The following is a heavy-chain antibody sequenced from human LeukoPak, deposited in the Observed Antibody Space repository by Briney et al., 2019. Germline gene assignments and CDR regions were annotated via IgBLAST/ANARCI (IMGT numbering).Heavy chain of an antibody. CDR2: ISAYNGNT. V-gene: IGHV1-18*01. CDR1: GGTFSTYT. D-gene: IGHD2-2*01. CDR3: ARGSRPFQRYCSSTSCYEFFDY. Sequence: ASVKVSCKASGGTFSTYTITWVRQAPGQGLEWMGWISAYNGNTNYAQKLQGRVTMTTDTSTSTAYMELRSLRSDDTAVYYCARGSRPFQRYCSSTSCYEFFDYWGQGTLVTVSS. J-gene: IGHJ4*02.